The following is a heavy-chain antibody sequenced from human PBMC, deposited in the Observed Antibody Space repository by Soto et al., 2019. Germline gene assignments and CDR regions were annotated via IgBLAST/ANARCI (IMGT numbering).Heavy chain of an antibody. J-gene: IGHJ6*02. CDR1: GYTFTSYY. CDR2: INPSGGST. D-gene: IGHD2-2*02. V-gene: IGHV1-46*01. CDR3: ARDWEGAAAIGGYYYYYYGMDV. Sequence: ASVKVSCKASGYTFTSYYMHWVRQAPGQGLEWMGIINPSGGSTSYAQKFQGRVTMTRDTSTSTVYMELSSLRTDDTAVYYCARDWEGAAAIGGYYYYYYGMDVWGQGTTVTVSS.